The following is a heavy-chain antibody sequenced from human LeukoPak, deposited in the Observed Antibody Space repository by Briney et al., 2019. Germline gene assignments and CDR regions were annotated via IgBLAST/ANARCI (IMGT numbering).Heavy chain of an antibody. D-gene: IGHD3-10*01. CDR1: GGSISSSSYY. CDR3: ARNQYGSGSKLFDP. J-gene: IGHJ5*02. V-gene: IGHV4-39*01. CDR2: IYYSGST. Sequence: PSGTLSLTCTVSGGSISSSSYYWGWIRQPPGKGLEWIGSIYYSGSTYYNPSLKSRVTISVDTSKNQFSLKLSSVTAADTAVYYCARNQYGSGSKLFDPWGQGTLVTVSS.